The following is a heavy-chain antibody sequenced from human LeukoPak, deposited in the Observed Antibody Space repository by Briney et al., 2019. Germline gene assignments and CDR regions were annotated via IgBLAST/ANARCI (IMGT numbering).Heavy chain of an antibody. Sequence: PSETLSLTCTVSGGSISSSSYYWGWIRQPPGKGLEWIGSIYYSGSTYYNPSLKSRVTISVDTSKNQFSLKLSSVTAADTAVYYCARSISRGIAAAGTYYYYMDVWGKGTTVTISS. CDR1: GGSISSSSYY. V-gene: IGHV4-39*07. CDR2: IYYSGST. CDR3: ARSISRGIAAAGTYYYYMDV. D-gene: IGHD6-13*01. J-gene: IGHJ6*03.